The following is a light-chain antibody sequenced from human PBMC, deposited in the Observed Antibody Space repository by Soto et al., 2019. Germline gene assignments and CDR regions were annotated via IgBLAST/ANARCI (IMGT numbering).Light chain of an antibody. CDR1: QRISNN. J-gene: IGKJ2*01. CDR2: GAS. Sequence: EIVITQSPDTLSVSTGERATLSCRASQRISNNLAWYQQKPGQAPRLLIYGASTRATGVPARFSGSGSETDFTLTISNLQSEDCAVYYCQHYNNWPPYTFGQGTKVDIK. CDR3: QHYNNWPPYT. V-gene: IGKV3D-15*01.